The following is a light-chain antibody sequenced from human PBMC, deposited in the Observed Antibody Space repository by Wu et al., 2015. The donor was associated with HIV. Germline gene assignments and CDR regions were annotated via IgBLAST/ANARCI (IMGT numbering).Light chain of an antibody. CDR1: QSVSNY. CDR3: QQLNSYPLT. J-gene: IGKJ4*01. CDR2: KAS. Sequence: DIQMTQSPSTLSASVGDRVTITCRATQSVSNYLAWYQQKPGKAPKLLIYKASILENGVPSRFSGSGSGTEFTLTITSLRPEDFATYYCQQLNSYPLTFGGGTKVEIK. V-gene: IGKV1-5*03.